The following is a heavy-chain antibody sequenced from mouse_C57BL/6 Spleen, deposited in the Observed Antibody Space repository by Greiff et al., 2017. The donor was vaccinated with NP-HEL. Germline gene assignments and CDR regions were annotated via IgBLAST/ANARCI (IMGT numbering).Heavy chain of an antibody. J-gene: IGHJ3*01. Sequence: EVQLQQSGPVLVKPGASVKMSCKASGYTFTDYYMNWVKQSHGKSLEWIGVINPYNGGTSYNQKFKGKATLTVDKSSSTAYMEPNSLTSEDSAVYYCARPYYYGSSYGAYWGQGTLVTVSA. D-gene: IGHD1-1*01. V-gene: IGHV1-19*01. CDR1: GYTFTDYY. CDR2: INPYNGGT. CDR3: ARPYYYGSSYGAY.